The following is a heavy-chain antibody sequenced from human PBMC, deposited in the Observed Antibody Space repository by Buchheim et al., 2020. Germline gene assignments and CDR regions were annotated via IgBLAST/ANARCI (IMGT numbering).Heavy chain of an antibody. V-gene: IGHV4-4*07. CDR2: IYTSGST. CDR1: GGSISSYY. CDR3: AREFRLIVPAAFSSQYGMDV. J-gene: IGHJ6*02. D-gene: IGHD2-2*01. Sequence: QVQLQESGPGLVKPSETLSLTCTVSGGSISSYYWSWIRQPAGKGLEWIGRIYTSGSTNYNPSLKSRVTMSVDTSKNQFSLKLSSVTAADTAVYYCAREFRLIVPAAFSSQYGMDVWGQGTT.